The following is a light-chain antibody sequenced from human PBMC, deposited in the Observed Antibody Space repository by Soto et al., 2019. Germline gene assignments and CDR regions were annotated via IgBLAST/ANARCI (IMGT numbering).Light chain of an antibody. CDR1: SSDVGGYNY. CDR2: DVS. J-gene: IGLJ3*02. V-gene: IGLV2-11*01. Sequence: QSAPTQPRSVSGSPGQSVTISCTGTSSDVGGYNYVSWYQQHPGKAPKLIIYDVSKWPSGVPDRFSGSKSGYTASLTISGLQAEDEADYYCCSYAGSSTWVFGGGTKLTVL. CDR3: CSYAGSSTWV.